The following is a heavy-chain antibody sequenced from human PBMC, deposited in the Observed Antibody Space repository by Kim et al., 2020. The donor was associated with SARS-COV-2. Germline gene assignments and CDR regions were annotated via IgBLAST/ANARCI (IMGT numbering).Heavy chain of an antibody. Sequence: SFTSYWISWVRQMPGKGLEWMGRIDPSDSYTNYRPSFQGHVTISADKSISTAYLQWSSLKASDTAMYYCARLFSGSYYNGDWFDPWGQGTLAT. CDR2: IDPSDSYT. D-gene: IGHD3-10*01. CDR3: ARLFSGSYYNGDWFDP. CDR1: SFTSYW. V-gene: IGHV5-10-1*01. J-gene: IGHJ5*02.